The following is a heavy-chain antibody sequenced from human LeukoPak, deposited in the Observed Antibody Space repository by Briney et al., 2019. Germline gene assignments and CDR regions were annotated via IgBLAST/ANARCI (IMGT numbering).Heavy chain of an antibody. CDR3: ASPWCSSTSCYRGLFGY. D-gene: IGHD2-2*02. CDR1: GGTFSSYA. V-gene: IGHV1-69*04. CDR2: IIPILGIA. J-gene: IGHJ4*02. Sequence: GASVKVSCKASGGTFSSYAISWVRQAPGQGLEWMGRIIPILGIANYAQKFQGRVTITADKSTSTAYMELSSLRSEDTAVYYCASPWCSSTSCYRGLFGYWGQGTLVTVSS.